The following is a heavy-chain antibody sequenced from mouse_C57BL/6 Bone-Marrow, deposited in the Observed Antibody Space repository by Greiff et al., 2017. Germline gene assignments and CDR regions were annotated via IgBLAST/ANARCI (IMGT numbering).Heavy chain of an antibody. CDR2: IYPGSGNT. Sequence: VKLMESGAELVRPGASVKLSCKASGYTFTDYYINWVKQRPGQGLEWIARIYPGSGNTYYNEKFKGKATLTAEKSSSTAYMQLSSLTSEDSAVYFCARAFYYYGGYFDYWGQGTTLTVSS. V-gene: IGHV1-76*01. J-gene: IGHJ2*01. CDR3: ARAFYYYGGYFDY. D-gene: IGHD1-1*01. CDR1: GYTFTDYY.